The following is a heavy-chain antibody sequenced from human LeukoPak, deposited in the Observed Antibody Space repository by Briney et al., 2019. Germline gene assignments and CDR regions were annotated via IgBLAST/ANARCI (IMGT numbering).Heavy chain of an antibody. J-gene: IGHJ6*02. CDR3: ARDSCSSTSCHLDIYYYYGMDV. Sequence: ASVKVSCKASGYTFTSYGISWVRQAPGQGLEWMGWISAYNGNTNYAQKLQGRVTMTTDTSTSTAYMELRSLRSDDTAVYYCARDSCSSTSCHLDIYYYYGMDVWGQGTTVTVSS. V-gene: IGHV1-18*01. CDR1: GYTFTSYG. D-gene: IGHD2-2*01. CDR2: ISAYNGNT.